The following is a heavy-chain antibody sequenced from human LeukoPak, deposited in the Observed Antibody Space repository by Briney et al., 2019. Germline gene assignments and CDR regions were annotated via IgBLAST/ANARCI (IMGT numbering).Heavy chain of an antibody. V-gene: IGHV3-66*01. CDR3: ARLLDEGYCSSTSAPFDP. CDR1: GFTVSSNY. Sequence: PGGSLRLSCAASGFTVSSNYMSWGRQAPGKGLEWVSVIYSCGSTYYADSVKGRFTISRDNSKNTLYLQMNSLRAEDTAVYYCARLLDEGYCSSTSAPFDPWGQGTLVTVSS. D-gene: IGHD2-2*01. CDR2: IYSCGST. J-gene: IGHJ5*02.